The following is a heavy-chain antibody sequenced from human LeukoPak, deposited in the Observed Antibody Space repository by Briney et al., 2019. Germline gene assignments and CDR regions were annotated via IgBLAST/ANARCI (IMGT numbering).Heavy chain of an antibody. D-gene: IGHD3-9*01. CDR1: GWTFTSYY. CDR3: ARGPLRYFDWLLMKMYYFDY. J-gene: IGHJ4*02. Sequence: ASVTVSCTASGWTFTSYYINWVRQPTGQGLEWMGGMNHNGGNTDYAQKFQGRVTMTRNTSISTAYMELSSLRSEDTAVYYCARGPLRYFDWLLMKMYYFDYWGQGTLVTVSS. CDR2: MNHNGGNT. V-gene: IGHV1-8*01.